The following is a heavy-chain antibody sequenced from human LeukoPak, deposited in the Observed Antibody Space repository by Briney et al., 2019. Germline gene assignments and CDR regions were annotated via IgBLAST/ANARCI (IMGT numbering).Heavy chain of an antibody. CDR1: GYTFTRYD. CDR3: ARIYDSNGYAFDY. J-gene: IGHJ4*02. Sequence: GASVKVSCKASGYTFTRYDINWVRQATGQGLEWMGWMNPNSGNTGYAQKFQGRVTMTRNTSISTAYMELSSLRSEDTAVYYCARIYDSNGYAFDYWGQGTLVTVSS. D-gene: IGHD3-22*01. CDR2: MNPNSGNT. V-gene: IGHV1-8*01.